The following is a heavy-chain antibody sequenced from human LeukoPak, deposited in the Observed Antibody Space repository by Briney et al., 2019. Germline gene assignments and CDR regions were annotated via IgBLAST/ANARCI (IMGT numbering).Heavy chain of an antibody. V-gene: IGHV3-21*01. D-gene: IGHD3-3*01. Sequence: GGSLRLSCAASGFTFSSYSMNWVRQAPGKGLEWVSSISSSSSYIYYADSVKGRFTISRDNAKNSLYLQMNSLRAEDTAVYYCASTLDHPYYDFWSDYYGMDVWGQGTTVIVSS. J-gene: IGHJ6*02. CDR3: ASTLDHPYYDFWSDYYGMDV. CDR1: GFTFSSYS. CDR2: ISSSSSYI.